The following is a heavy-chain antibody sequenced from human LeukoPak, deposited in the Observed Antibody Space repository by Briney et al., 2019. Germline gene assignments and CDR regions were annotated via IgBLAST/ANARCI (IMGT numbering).Heavy chain of an antibody. D-gene: IGHD3-3*01. CDR1: GGSISRYY. V-gene: IGHV4-59*01. CDR3: ARGDFWSGAPTD. J-gene: IGHJ4*02. CDR2: IYYTGRA. Sequence: SETLSLTCTVSGGSISRYYWSWIRQPPGTGLEWIGYIYYTGRADYNPSLKSRVCMSVDTSKNQFSLRVNSMTAADTAVYYCARGDFWSGAPTDWGQGTLVTVSS.